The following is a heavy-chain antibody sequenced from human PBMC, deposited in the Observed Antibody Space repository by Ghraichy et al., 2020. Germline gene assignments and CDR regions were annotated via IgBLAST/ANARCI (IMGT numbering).Heavy chain of an antibody. J-gene: IGHJ4*02. V-gene: IGHV3-21*04. D-gene: IGHD6-13*01. CDR3: ASEAPAAATGY. CDR2: ISPSSGSI. CDR1: GFTFTPYT. Sequence: LSLTCAASGFTFTPYTMNWVRQAPGKGLEWVSSISPSSGSIYYADSVKGRFTISRDNAQNSLYLQMNSLRAEDTAVYYCASEAPAAATGYWGQGTLVTVSS.